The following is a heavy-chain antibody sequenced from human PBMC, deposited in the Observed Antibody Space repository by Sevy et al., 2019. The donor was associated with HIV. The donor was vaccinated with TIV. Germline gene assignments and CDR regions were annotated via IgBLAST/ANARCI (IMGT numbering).Heavy chain of an antibody. CDR3: AKDHNLWSEGGFLHH. V-gene: IGHV3-30*18. Sequence: GESLKISCAASGFTFSSYAIHWVRQAPGKGLEWVAVISYDGNNKYYAASVQGRFTVSRDNSKNTLYVQMNSLRAEDTAVYYCAKDHNLWSEGGFLHHWGQGTLVTVSS. CDR2: ISYDGNNK. D-gene: IGHD3-10*01. CDR1: GFTFSSYA. J-gene: IGHJ1*01.